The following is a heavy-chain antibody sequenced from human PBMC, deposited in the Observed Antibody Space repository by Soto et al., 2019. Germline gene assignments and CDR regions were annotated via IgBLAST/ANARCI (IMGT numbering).Heavy chain of an antibody. CDR2: IAGSGGIT. D-gene: IGHD3-10*01. J-gene: IGHJ5*02. CDR1: GFPFGTTD. Sequence: QLLQSGGGLVQPGGSLTLSCAASGFPFGTTDMSWVRQAPGEGLEWVSTIAGSGGITFYADSVKGRFTISRDNSRNTVYLQMNSLRGDDTALYYCVKNSGWFNPWGQGALVTVSS. CDR3: VKNSGWFNP. V-gene: IGHV3-23*01.